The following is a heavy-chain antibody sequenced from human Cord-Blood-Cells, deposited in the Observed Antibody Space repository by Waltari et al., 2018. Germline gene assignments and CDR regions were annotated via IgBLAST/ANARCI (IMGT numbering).Heavy chain of an antibody. J-gene: IGHJ6*02. Sequence: QVQLQQWGAGLVTPSETLSLTCAVYGGSFSGSYWSWLRQPPGTGLEWIGETKHSGSTNYNPSLKSRVTISVDTSKNQFSLKLSSVTAADTAVYYCARGFGLVRYGMDVWGQGTTVTVSS. CDR1: GGSFSGSY. CDR2: TKHSGST. V-gene: IGHV4-34*01. D-gene: IGHD3-3*01. CDR3: ARGFGLVRYGMDV.